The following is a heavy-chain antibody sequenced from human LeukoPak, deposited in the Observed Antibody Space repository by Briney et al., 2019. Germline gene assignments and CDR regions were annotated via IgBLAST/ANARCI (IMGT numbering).Heavy chain of an antibody. CDR2: ITISGHTK. Sequence: GGSLRLSCAASGFDLSTYEMNWVRQALGKGLEWIADITISGHTKNYADSVKGRFTIPRDNARTSLYLQMNSLRVEDTGVYYCARGDPHADLWGQGTLVTVSS. CDR3: ARGDPHADL. CDR1: GFDLSTYE. V-gene: IGHV3-48*03. J-gene: IGHJ5*02.